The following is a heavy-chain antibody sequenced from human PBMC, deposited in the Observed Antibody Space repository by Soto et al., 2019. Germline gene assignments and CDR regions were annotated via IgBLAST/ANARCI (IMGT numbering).Heavy chain of an antibody. J-gene: IGHJ4*02. V-gene: IGHV3-30-3*01. D-gene: IGHD6-19*01. CDR3: ARRDRLAGTDY. CDR2: ISYDGSNK. Sequence: QVQLVESGGGVVQPGRSLRLSCAASGFTFSSYAMHWVRQAPGKGLEWVAVISYDGSNKYYADSVKGRFTISRDNSKNTLYLQMNSLRAEDTAVYYCARRDRLAGTDYWGQGTLVTVSS. CDR1: GFTFSSYA.